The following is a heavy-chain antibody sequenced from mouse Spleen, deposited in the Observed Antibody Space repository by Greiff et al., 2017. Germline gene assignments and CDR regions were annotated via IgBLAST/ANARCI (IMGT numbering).Heavy chain of an antibody. CDR2: ISTYYGDA. J-gene: IGHJ4*01. D-gene: IGHD1-1*01. V-gene: IGHV1S137*01. CDR3: ARSLYYGSSYDYAMDY. CDR1: GYTFTDYA. Sequence: VQLQQSGAELVRPGVSVKISSKGSGYTFTDYAMHWVKQSHAKSLEWIGVISTYYGDASYNQKFKGKATMTVDKSSSTAYMELARLTSEDSAIYYCARSLYYGSSYDYAMDYWGQGTSVTVSS.